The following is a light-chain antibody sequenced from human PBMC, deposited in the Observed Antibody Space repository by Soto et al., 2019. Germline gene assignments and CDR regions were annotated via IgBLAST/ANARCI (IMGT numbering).Light chain of an antibody. J-gene: IGKJ2*01. CDR2: GAL. CDR3: QHYGSSPYT. V-gene: IGKV3-20*01. CDR1: QSVSSTY. Sequence: EIVLTQSPGTLSLSPGERATLSCRASQSVSSTYLAWYQQKPGQAPRLLIYGALSRATGIPDRFSGSGSGTDYTLNINRLENEDFAVYYCQHYGSSPYTFGQGTKLEIK.